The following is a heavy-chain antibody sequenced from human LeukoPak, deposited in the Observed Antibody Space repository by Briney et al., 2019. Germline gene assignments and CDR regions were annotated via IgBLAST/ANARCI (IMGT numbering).Heavy chain of an antibody. V-gene: IGHV1-69*13. CDR1: GGTFSSYA. J-gene: IGHJ4*02. CDR3: ARVPTVIRKYYFDY. D-gene: IGHD4-11*01. CDR2: IIPIFGTA. Sequence: ASVKVSCKASGGTFSSYAISWVRQAPGQGLEWMGGIIPIFGTASYAQKFQGRVTITADESTSTAYMELSSLRSEDTAVYYCARVPTVIRKYYFDYWGQGTLVTVSS.